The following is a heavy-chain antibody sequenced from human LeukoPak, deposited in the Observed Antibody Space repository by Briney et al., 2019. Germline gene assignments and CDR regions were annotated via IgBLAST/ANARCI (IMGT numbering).Heavy chain of an antibody. V-gene: IGHV3-64*01. CDR2: ISSNGGST. CDR1: GFTFSSYA. Sequence: PGGSLRLSCAASGFTFSSYAMHGVRQAPGKGLEYVSAISSNGGSTYYANSVKGRFTISRDNSKSTLYLQMGSLRAEDMAVYYCARGGYSYGSYFDYWGQGTLVTVSS. CDR3: ARGGYSYGSYFDY. J-gene: IGHJ4*02. D-gene: IGHD5-18*01.